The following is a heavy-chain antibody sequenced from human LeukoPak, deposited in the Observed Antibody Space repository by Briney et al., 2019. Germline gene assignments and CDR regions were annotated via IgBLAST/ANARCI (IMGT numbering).Heavy chain of an antibody. CDR1: GFTFSGHA. CDR2: ITGGAENT. Sequence: GGSLRLSCAASGFTFSGHAMSWVRQAPGKGLNWLSTITGGAENTYYADSVKGRFTISRDNSKNTVYLQMDSLRVEDTAVYYCAKVLSGSQDYWGQGTLVTVFS. CDR3: AKVLSGSQDY. D-gene: IGHD1-26*01. J-gene: IGHJ4*02. V-gene: IGHV3-23*01.